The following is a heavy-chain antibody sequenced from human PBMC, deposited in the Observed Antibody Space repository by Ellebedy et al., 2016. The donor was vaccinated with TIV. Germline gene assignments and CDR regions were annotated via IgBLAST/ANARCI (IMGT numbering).Heavy chain of an antibody. D-gene: IGHD3-22*01. CDR1: GFTLSSDY. CDR2: IYSGGTT. Sequence: GGSLRLSCAASGFTLSSDYMSWVRRAPGKGPEWLSVIYSGGTTYYADSVKGRFTISRDNSEDTLYLQMNSLRAEDTAVYYCARGLLRAFDLWGQGTMVTVSS. V-gene: IGHV3-53*01. CDR3: ARGLLRAFDL. J-gene: IGHJ3*01.